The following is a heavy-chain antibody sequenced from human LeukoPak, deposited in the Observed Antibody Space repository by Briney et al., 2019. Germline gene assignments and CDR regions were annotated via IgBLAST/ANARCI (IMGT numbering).Heavy chain of an antibody. CDR2: IVVGSGNT. CDR3: AREGIAVAGTLPDY. CDR1: GFTFTSSA. Sequence: SVKVSCKASGFTFTSSAMQWVRQARGQRLEWIGWIVVGSGNTNYPQKFQERVTITRDMSTSTAYMELSSLRSEDTAVYYCAREGIAVAGTLPDYWGQGTLVTVSS. V-gene: IGHV1-58*02. D-gene: IGHD6-19*01. J-gene: IGHJ4*02.